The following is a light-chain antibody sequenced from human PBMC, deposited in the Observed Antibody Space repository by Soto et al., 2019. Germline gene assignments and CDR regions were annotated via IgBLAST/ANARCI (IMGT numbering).Light chain of an antibody. CDR3: MQGLQPMYT. CDR1: QTLLHSNGYNY. CDR2: LGS. V-gene: IGKV2-28*01. Sequence: IAMTQSPLSLHVTPGEPASISCRSSQTLLHSNGYNYLDWYLQKPGQSPQLLIYLGSNRASGVPDRVSGSGPCTDFTLKINRVEAEDVGVFYCMQGLQPMYTFGQGTKLEIK. J-gene: IGKJ2*01.